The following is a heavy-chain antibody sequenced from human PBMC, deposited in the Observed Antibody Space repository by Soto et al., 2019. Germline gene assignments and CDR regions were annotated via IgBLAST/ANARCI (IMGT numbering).Heavy chain of an antibody. J-gene: IGHJ4*02. D-gene: IGHD2-15*01. CDR3: ARTYCSGGSRKKIPDPATDY. Sequence: PSETLSLTCAVYGGSFSGYYWSWIRQPQGKGLEWIGEINHSGSTNYNPSLKSRVTISVDTSKNQFSLKLFSVSAADTAVYYCARTYCSGGSRKKIPDPATDYWGQGTLGTVSS. CDR2: INHSGST. CDR1: GGSFSGYY. V-gene: IGHV4-34*01.